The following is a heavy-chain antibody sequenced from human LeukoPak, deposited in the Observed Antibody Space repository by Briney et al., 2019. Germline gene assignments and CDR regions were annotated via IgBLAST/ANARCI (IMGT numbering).Heavy chain of an antibody. CDR2: INHSGST. D-gene: IGHD6-13*01. CDR1: GGSFSGYY. CDR3: ARPRGYSSSWYVAFDI. V-gene: IGHV4-34*01. J-gene: IGHJ3*02. Sequence: SETLSLTCAVYGGSFSGYYWSWIRQPPGRGLEWIGEINHSGSTNYNPSPKSRVTISVDTSKNQFSLKLSSVTAADTAVYYCARPRGYSSSWYVAFDIWGQGTMVTVSS.